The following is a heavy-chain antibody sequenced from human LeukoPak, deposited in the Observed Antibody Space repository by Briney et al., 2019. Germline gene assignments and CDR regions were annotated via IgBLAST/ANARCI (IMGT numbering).Heavy chain of an antibody. D-gene: IGHD6-13*01. CDR2: ISGSGGST. V-gene: IGHV3-23*01. J-gene: IGHJ4*02. Sequence: GGSLRLSCAASGFTLSSYAMSWVSQAPGKGLEWDSAISGSGGSTYYADSVKGRFTISRDNSKNTLYLQMNSLRAEDTAVYYCAKDQLLIAAAGYFDYWGQATLVTVSS. CDR3: AKDQLLIAAAGYFDY. CDR1: GFTLSSYA.